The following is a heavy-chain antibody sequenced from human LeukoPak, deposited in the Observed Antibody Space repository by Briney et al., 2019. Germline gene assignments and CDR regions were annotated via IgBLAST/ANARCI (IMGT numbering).Heavy chain of an antibody. D-gene: IGHD4-17*01. CDR1: GFTFSNYW. CDR3: ARDRTTVTVFDY. Sequence: TGGSLRLSCAASGFTFSNYWMHWVRQAPGKGLVWVSRIHSDGSITSYADSVKGRFTVSRDNAKNTLYLQMNSLRADDTAVYYCARDRTTVTVFDYWGQGTLVTVSS. V-gene: IGHV3-74*01. J-gene: IGHJ4*02. CDR2: IHSDGSIT.